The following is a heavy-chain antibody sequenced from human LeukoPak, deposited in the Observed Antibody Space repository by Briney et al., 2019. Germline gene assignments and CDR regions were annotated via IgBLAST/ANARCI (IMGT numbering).Heavy chain of an antibody. CDR2: IRSKANNYAT. V-gene: IGHV3-73*01. CDR3: AELGITMIGGV. J-gene: IGHJ6*04. D-gene: IGHD3-10*02. Sequence: GGSLRLSCAASGFTFSGSSMHWVRQASGKGLEWVGRIRSKANNYATAYAASVKGGFTISRDNSKNTLYLQMNSLRAEDTAVYYCAELGITMIGGVWGKGTTVTISS. CDR1: GFTFSGSS.